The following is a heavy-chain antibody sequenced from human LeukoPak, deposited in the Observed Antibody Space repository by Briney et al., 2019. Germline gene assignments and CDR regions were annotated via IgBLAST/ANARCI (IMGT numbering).Heavy chain of an antibody. CDR1: GVAIRNSW. CDR3: ASTFPYCSDDDCAL. V-gene: IGHV3-7*01. J-gene: IGHJ1*01. Sequence: GGSLRLSCVASGVAIRNSWMSGVRQAPGEGLEWVANIHPDGSVQNYVDSVKGRFTISRDKAKNTHYLQINNMSAEDTAVYYCASTFPYCSDDDCALGGQGNLVTVSS. CDR2: IHPDGSVQ. D-gene: IGHD2-15*01.